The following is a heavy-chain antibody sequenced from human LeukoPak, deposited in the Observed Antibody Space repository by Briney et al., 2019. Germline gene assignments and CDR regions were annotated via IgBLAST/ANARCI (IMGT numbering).Heavy chain of an antibody. CDR1: GFTFSRYA. D-gene: IGHD3-9*01. Sequence: PGGSLRLSRAASGFTFSRYAMNWVRLAPGKGLEWVSSIRNSGFNTYYADSVKGRFTISRDNAKNSLYLQMNSLRAEDTAVYYCARDPGGLTGILYYYYMDVWGKGTTVTVSS. V-gene: IGHV3-21*01. J-gene: IGHJ6*03. CDR3: ARDPGGLTGILYYYYMDV. CDR2: IRNSGFNT.